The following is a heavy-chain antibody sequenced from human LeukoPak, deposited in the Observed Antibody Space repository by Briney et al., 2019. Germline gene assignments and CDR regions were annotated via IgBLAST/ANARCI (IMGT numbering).Heavy chain of an antibody. Sequence: GGSLRLSCAASGFTFSTYWMHWVRQAPGKGLVWVSRINSDGSSTNYADSVKGRFTISRDNAKNTLYLQMNSLRAEDTAVYYCARCPTLAAAGLARYDSSGYYPNWFDPWGQGTLVTVSS. D-gene: IGHD3-22*01. V-gene: IGHV3-74*01. CDR2: INSDGSST. CDR3: ARCPTLAAAGLARYDSSGYYPNWFDP. CDR1: GFTFSTYW. J-gene: IGHJ5*02.